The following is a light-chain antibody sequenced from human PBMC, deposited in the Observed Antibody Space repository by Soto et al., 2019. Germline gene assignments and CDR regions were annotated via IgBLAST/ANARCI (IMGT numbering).Light chain of an antibody. Sequence: DIQITQSPSSLSASVGDRVTITCRSSQSISSYLNWYQQKPGKAPKLLIYAASSLQSGVPSRFSGSVSGTDFTLTISSLQPEDFATYYCQQSYSTPRTLGQGTKVDIK. CDR1: QSISSY. V-gene: IGKV1-39*01. CDR2: AAS. J-gene: IGKJ1*01. CDR3: QQSYSTPRT.